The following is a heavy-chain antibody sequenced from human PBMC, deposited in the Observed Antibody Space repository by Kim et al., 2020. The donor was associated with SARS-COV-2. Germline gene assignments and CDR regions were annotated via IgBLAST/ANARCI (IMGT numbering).Heavy chain of an antibody. CDR2: IYYSGST. CDR1: GGSISSYY. J-gene: IGHJ4*02. V-gene: IGHV4-59*13. Sequence: SEILSLTCTVSGGSISSYYWSWIRQPPGKGLEWIGYIYYSGSTNYNPSLKSRVTISVDTSKNQFSLKLSSVTAADTAVYYCARARYDFWSGYYISPFDYWGQGTLVTVSS. D-gene: IGHD3-3*01. CDR3: ARARYDFWSGYYISPFDY.